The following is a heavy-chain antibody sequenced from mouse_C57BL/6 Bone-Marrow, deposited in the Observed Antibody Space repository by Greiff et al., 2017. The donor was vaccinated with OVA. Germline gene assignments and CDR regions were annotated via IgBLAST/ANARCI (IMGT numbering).Heavy chain of an antibody. CDR1: GFSLTSYG. D-gene: IGHD2-3*01. CDR3: AKDGYYFIWYFDV. CDR2: IWRGGST. V-gene: IGHV2-5*01. J-gene: IGHJ1*03. Sequence: VQLQQSGPGLVQPSQSLSITCTVSGFSLTSYGVHWVRESPGKGLEWLGVIWRGGSTDYNAAFMSRLSITKDNSKSQVFFKMNSLQADDTAIYYCAKDGYYFIWYFDVWGTGTTVTVSS.